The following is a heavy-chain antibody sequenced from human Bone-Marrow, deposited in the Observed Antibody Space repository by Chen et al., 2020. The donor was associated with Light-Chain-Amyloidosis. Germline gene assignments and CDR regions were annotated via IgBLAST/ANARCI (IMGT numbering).Heavy chain of an antibody. CDR3: TRKGGYFDF. CDR2: VSESTVST. Sequence: EVQLVESGGGLVQPGGSLRLSCATSGFNFSSFGMGWVRQASGKGLGWVSTVSESTVSTYYAGAVKGRFIISRDNSKSTLYLQMNSLRAGDTAVYFCTRKGGYFDFWGQGSLVTVSS. J-gene: IGHJ4*02. CDR1: GFNFSSFG. D-gene: IGHD3-10*01. V-gene: IGHV3-23*04.